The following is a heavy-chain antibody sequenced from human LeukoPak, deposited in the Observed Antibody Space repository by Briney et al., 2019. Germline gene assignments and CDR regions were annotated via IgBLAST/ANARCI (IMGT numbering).Heavy chain of an antibody. CDR2: ISGSGGTT. CDR1: GFTFSSYG. CDR3: AKDDAWLQYGN. Sequence: GGTLRLSCAASGFTFSSYGMSWVRQAPGRGLEWVSAISGSGGTTYYADSVKGRFTISRDNSKGTVYLQMNSLRPEDTAVYYCAKDDAWLQYGNWGRGTLVTVSS. V-gene: IGHV3-23*01. D-gene: IGHD5-24*01. J-gene: IGHJ4*02.